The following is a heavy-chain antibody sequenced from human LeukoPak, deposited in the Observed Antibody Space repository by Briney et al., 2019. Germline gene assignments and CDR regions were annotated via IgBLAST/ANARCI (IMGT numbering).Heavy chain of an antibody. CDR3: APNDVYYYVE. D-gene: IGHD3-22*01. CDR1: GERQCEI. V-gene: IGHV4-34*01. Sequence: SETETLMCSVCGERQCEIRGRGPRQPPGEGLEWLGEIHHSRGTNYNPSLKSRVTLSVDTSENQVSLRLNSVTAADSYVSCCAPNDVYYYVEWGQGILVTVSS. J-gene: IGHJ4*02. CDR2: IHHSRGT.